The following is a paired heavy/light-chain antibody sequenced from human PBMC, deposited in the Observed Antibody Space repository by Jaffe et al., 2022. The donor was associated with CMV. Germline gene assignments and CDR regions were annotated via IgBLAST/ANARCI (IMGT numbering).Heavy chain of an antibody. CDR2: IRQDGREK. Sequence: EVLLVESGGGLVQPGGSLRLSCAASGFNFSSFWMSWVRQAPGKGLEWVANIRQDGREKYYVDSVNGRFTISRDNAKNSLSLHMDSLRAEDTAVYYCAREEDSRGCYFDYWGQGTLVTVSS. CDR3: AREEDSRGCYFDY. J-gene: IGHJ4*02. CDR1: GFNFSSFW. D-gene: IGHD6-19*01. V-gene: IGHV3-7*01.
Light chain of an antibody. CDR1: GSDVGTYNL. V-gene: IGLV2-23*02. J-gene: IGLJ2*01. CDR3: CSYSGTNTFLLI. Sequence: QSALTQPASVSGSPGQSITISCTGTGSDVGTYNLVSWYQQHPGEAPKLMLYEVTKRPSGVSNRFSGFKSGNTASLTISGLLPEDEADYYCCSYSGTNTFLLIFGGGTKLTVL. CDR2: EVT.